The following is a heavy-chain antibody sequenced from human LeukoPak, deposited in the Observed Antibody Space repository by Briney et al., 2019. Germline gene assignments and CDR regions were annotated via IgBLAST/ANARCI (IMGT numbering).Heavy chain of an antibody. D-gene: IGHD5-12*01. CDR3: ARSDIVATPYYFDY. J-gene: IGHJ4*02. CDR1: GFTFSDYY. V-gene: IGHV3-11*03. CDR2: ISSSSSYT. Sequence: KLGGSLRLSCAASGFTFSDYYMSWIRQAPGKGLEWVSYISSSSSYTNYADSAKGRFTISRDNAKNSLYLQMNSLRAEDTAVYYCARSDIVATPYYFDYWGQGTLVTVSS.